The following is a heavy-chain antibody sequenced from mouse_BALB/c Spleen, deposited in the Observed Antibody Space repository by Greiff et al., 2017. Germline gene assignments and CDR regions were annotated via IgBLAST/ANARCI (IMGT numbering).Heavy chain of an antibody. CDR3: ADSNYGFDY. D-gene: IGHD2-5*01. Sequence: EVKLQESGPGLVKPSQSLSLTCTVTGYSITSDYAWNWIRQFPGNKLEWMGYISYSGSTSYNPSLKSRISITRDTSKNQFFLQLNSVTTEDTATYYCADSNYGFDYWGQGTTLTVSS. J-gene: IGHJ2*01. CDR1: GYSITSDYA. V-gene: IGHV3-2*02. CDR2: ISYSGST.